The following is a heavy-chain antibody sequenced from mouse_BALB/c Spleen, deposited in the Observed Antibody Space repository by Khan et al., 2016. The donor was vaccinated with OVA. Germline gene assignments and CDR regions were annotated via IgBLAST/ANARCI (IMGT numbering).Heavy chain of an antibody. V-gene: IGHV2-6-1*01. CDR3: AGQPYYHYYLMDY. CDR2: IWSDGST. D-gene: IGHD2-10*01. J-gene: IGHJ4*01. Sequence: QVQLKQSGPGLVAPSQSLSITCTISGFSLTNYGVHWVRQPPGKGLEWLVVIWSDGSTTYNSALKSRLSISKDNSKSQVFLKMNSLQTDDTAMYYCAGQPYYHYYLMDYWGQGTSVTVSS. CDR1: GFSLTNYG.